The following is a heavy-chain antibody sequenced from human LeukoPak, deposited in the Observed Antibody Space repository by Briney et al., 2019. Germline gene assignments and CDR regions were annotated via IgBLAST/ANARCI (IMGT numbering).Heavy chain of an antibody. V-gene: IGHV4-34*01. CDR3: ARAARGYSYGWFDP. J-gene: IGHJ5*02. CDR2: INHSGST. D-gene: IGHD5-18*01. CDR1: GGSFSGYY. Sequence: SETLSLTCAVYGGSFSGYYWSWIRQSPGKGLEWIGEINHSGSTNYNPSLKSRVTISVDTSKNQFSLKLSSVTAADTAVYYCARAARGYSYGWFDPWGQGTLVTVSS.